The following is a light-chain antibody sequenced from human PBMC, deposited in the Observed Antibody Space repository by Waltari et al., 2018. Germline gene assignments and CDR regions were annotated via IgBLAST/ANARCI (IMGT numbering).Light chain of an antibody. CDR3: SSYVGSNNPV. CDR2: EVS. J-gene: IGLJ2*01. V-gene: IGLV2-8*01. Sequence: QSALTQPPSASGPPGQSVTISCTGTSSDLGGYDFVSWYQHHPGKAAKLMIYEVSKRPSGVPDRFSGSKSGNTASLTVSGLQAEDEADYYCSSYVGSNNPVFGGGTKLTVL. CDR1: SSDLGGYDF.